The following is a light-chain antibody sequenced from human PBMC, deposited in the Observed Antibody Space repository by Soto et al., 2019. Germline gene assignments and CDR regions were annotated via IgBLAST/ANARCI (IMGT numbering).Light chain of an antibody. V-gene: IGKV3D-20*01. CDR3: QHYGASPT. CDR2: DAS. J-gene: IGKJ1*01. Sequence: EIVLTQSPATLSLSPGERATLSCGTSQSIDSAYLAWYQQKPGLAPSLIIYDASSRATGIPDRFRGYGSGTDFTLTITRVEPEDFAVYYCQHYGASPTFGQGTTGDIK. CDR1: QSIDSAY.